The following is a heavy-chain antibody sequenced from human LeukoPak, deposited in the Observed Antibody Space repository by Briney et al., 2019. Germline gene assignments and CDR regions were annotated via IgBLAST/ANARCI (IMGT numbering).Heavy chain of an antibody. V-gene: IGHV3-30*02. CDR3: AKSVLVITSSYFDY. J-gene: IGHJ4*02. D-gene: IGHD3-22*01. CDR2: IRYDGSNK. Sequence: GGSLRLSCAASGFTFSSYGMHWVRQAPGKGLEWVAFIRYDGSNKYYADSVKGRFTISRDNSKNTLYLQMNSLRAEDTAVYYCAKSVLVITSSYFDYWGQGTLVTVSS. CDR1: GFTFSSYG.